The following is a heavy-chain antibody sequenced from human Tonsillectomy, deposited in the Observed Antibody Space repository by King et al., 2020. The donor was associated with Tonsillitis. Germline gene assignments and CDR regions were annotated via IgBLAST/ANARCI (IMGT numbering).Heavy chain of an antibody. V-gene: IGHV1-2*02. Sequence: VQLVESGAEVKKPGASVKVSCKASGYTFTGYYMHWVRQAPGQGLEWMGWINPNSGGTYYAQKFQGRVTMTRDTSISTAYMELSRLRSDDTAVYYCARIATTGTTYIDYWGQGTLVTVSS. CDR1: GYTFTGYY. J-gene: IGHJ4*02. CDR3: ARIATTGTTYIDY. CDR2: INPNSGGT. D-gene: IGHD1-1*01.